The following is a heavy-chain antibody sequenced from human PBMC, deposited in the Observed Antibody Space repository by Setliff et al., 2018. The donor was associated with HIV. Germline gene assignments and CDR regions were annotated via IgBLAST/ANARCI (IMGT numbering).Heavy chain of an antibody. Sequence: ASVKVSCKASGDTFNNYYIYWVRQAPGQGLEWMGMINPRGETTNYAQKFQGRVTMTRDTSTSTVYMELSSLRSEDTAFYYCTRVAVITDDAFDVWGQGTTVTVSS. J-gene: IGHJ3*01. V-gene: IGHV1-46*02. CDR2: INPRGETT. CDR1: GDTFNNYY. CDR3: TRVAVITDDAFDV. D-gene: IGHD3-16*01.